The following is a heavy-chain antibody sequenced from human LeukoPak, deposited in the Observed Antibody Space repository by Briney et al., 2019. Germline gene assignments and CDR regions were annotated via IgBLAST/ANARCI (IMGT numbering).Heavy chain of an antibody. CDR2: IRYDGSNK. D-gene: IGHD6-13*01. CDR3: AKAVAAAGTAFFDY. J-gene: IGHJ4*02. V-gene: IGHV3-30*02. Sequence: GGSLRLSCAASGFTFSSYGMHWVRQAPGKGLEWVAFIRYDGSNKYYADSVKGRFTISRDNSKNTLYLQMNSLRAEDTAVYYCAKAVAAAGTAFFDYWGQGTLVTVSS. CDR1: GFTFSSYG.